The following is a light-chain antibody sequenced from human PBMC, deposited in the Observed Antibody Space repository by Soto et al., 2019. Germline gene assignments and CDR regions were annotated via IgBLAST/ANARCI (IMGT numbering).Light chain of an antibody. V-gene: IGKV3-11*01. CDR1: QSVSSY. J-gene: IGKJ4*01. CDR2: DAS. Sequence: EIVLTQSPATLSLSPGERATLSCRASQSVSSYLAWYQQKPGQAPRLLIYDASNRATGIPDRFSGSGSGTDFTLTISRLEPEDFAVYYCQQRSKWLTFGGGTKVDIK. CDR3: QQRSKWLT.